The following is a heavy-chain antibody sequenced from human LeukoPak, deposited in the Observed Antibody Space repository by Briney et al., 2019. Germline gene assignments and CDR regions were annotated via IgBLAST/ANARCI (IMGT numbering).Heavy chain of an antibody. D-gene: IGHD3-3*01. CDR1: GFTFSSYA. V-gene: IGHV3-23*01. CDR3: AKGQGGDFWSGSAYFD. J-gene: IGHJ4*02. CDR2: ISGSGAGT. Sequence: GGSLRLSCAASGFTFSSYAMSWVRQAPGKGLEWVSGISGSGAGTYYTDSVKGRFTISRDNSKNTLYLQMNSLRPEDTAVYYCAKGQGGDFWSGSAYFDWGQGSLVTVSS.